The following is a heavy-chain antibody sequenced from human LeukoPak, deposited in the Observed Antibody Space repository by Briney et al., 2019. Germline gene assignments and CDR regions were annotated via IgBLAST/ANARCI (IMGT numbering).Heavy chain of an antibody. CDR2: ISDSGGTT. J-gene: IGHJ3*02. V-gene: IGHV3-23*01. CDR3: ASSEDAFDI. Sequence: PGGSLRLSCVVSGITFSSFAMSWVRQTPGKGPEWVSVISDSGGTTFYADSVKGRFTISRDNSKNTLYLQMNSLRAEDTAVYYCASSEDAFDIWGQGTMVTISS. CDR1: GITFSSFA.